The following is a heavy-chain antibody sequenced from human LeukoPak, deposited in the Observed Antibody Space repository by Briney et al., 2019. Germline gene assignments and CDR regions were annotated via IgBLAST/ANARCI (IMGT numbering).Heavy chain of an antibody. CDR3: AKDGGTHFDH. CDR1: GFTFSSYG. J-gene: IGHJ4*02. CDR2: ISSSGTTI. V-gene: IGHV3-48*01. Sequence: GGSLRLSCAASGFTFSSYGMHWVRQAPGKGLEWVSYISSSGTTISYAQSVKGRFTITRDNAQNSLTLHMNTLRADDTAVYYCAKDGGTHFDHWGQGTLVTVSS. D-gene: IGHD1-26*01.